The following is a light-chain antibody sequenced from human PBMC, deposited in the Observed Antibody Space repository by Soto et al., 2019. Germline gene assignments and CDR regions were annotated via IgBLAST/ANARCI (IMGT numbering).Light chain of an antibody. CDR1: SSSIGDNY. CDR3: GTWDSSRGAVV. J-gene: IGLJ2*01. V-gene: IGLV1-51*01. Sequence: QSVLTQPPSVSAAPGQKVTISCSGSSSSIGDNYVSWFQHLPGTTPKLLIYDNDKRPSGIPDRFSGSKSGTSATLGITGLRTGDEADNNCGTWDSSRGAVVFGGGTKLPVL. CDR2: DND.